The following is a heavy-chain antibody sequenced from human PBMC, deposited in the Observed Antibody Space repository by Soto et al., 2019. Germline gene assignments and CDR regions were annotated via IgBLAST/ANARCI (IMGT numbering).Heavy chain of an antibody. D-gene: IGHD2-8*01. CDR1: GGSVSSGSYY. Sequence: SETLSLTCTVSGGSVSSGSYYWSWIRQPPGKGLEWIGYIYYSGSTNYNPSLKSRVTISVDTSKNQFSLKLSSVTAADTAVYYCARARPSKWLYYFDYWGQGTLVTVSS. J-gene: IGHJ4*02. CDR2: IYYSGST. V-gene: IGHV4-61*01. CDR3: ARARPSKWLYYFDY.